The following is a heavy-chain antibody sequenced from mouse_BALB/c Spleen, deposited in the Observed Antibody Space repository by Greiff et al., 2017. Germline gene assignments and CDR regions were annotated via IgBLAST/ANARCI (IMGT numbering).Heavy chain of an antibody. Sequence: EVKLLESGPSLVKPSQTLSLTCSVTGDSITSGYWNWIRKFPGNKLEYMGYISYSGSTYYNPSLKSRISITRDTSKNQYYLQLNSVTTEDTATYYCARYPLYYDYFDYWGQGTTLTVSS. V-gene: IGHV3-8*02. D-gene: IGHD1-1*02. CDR3: ARYPLYYDYFDY. CDR1: GDSITSGY. J-gene: IGHJ2*01. CDR2: ISYSGST.